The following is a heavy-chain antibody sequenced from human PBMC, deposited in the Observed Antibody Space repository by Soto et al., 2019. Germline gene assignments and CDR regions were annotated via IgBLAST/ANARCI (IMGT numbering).Heavy chain of an antibody. D-gene: IGHD3-22*01. CDR2: ISSSSSYI. V-gene: IGHV3-21*01. CDR3: ARESGDSTLEGRVVVGAPTMIDFPNPLQPLP. Sequence: GGSLRLSCAASGFTFSSYSMNWVRQAPGKGLEWVSSISSSSSYIYYADSVKGRFTISRDNAKNSLYLQMNSLRAEDTAVYYCARESGDSTLEGRVVVGAPTMIDFPNPLQPLPWG. CDR1: GFTFSSYS. J-gene: IGHJ5*02.